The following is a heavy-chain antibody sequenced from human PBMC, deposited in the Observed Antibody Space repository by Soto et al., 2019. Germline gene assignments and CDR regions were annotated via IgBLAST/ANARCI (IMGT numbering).Heavy chain of an antibody. CDR2: ISGSGGST. D-gene: IGHD6-13*01. Sequence: GSLRLSCAASGFTFSSYAMSWVRQAPGKGLEWVSAISGSGGSTYYADSVKGRFTISRDNSKNTLNLQMNSLTAEDTAVYSCATPFPSLSSSWYLAFDYWGRGTLVTVSS. CDR3: ATPFPSLSSSWYLAFDY. J-gene: IGHJ4*02. CDR1: GFTFSSYA. V-gene: IGHV3-23*01.